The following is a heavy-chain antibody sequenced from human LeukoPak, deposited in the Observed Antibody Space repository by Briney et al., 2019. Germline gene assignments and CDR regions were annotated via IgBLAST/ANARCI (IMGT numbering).Heavy chain of an antibody. V-gene: IGHV3-23*01. D-gene: IGHD3-3*01. J-gene: IGHJ4*02. Sequence: GGSLRLSCAASGFTFSSYAMNWVRQAPGKGLEWVSGMSGSGGSTYYADSVKGRFTISRDNSKNTLYLQMNSLRVEDTAVYYCAKQYDFWSGPDYWGQGTLVTVSS. CDR3: AKQYDFWSGPDY. CDR1: GFTFSSYA. CDR2: MSGSGGST.